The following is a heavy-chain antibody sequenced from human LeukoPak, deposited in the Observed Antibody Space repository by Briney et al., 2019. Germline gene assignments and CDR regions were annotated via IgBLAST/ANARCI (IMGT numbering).Heavy chain of an antibody. CDR3: AKDNGAYYGSGSYDYNDY. D-gene: IGHD3-10*01. J-gene: IGHJ4*02. Sequence: PGGSLRLSCAASGFTFSSYGMHWVRQAPGKGLEWVAFIRYDGSNKSHADSVKGRFTISRDDSKNTLYLQMNSLRPEDTAVYYCAKDNGAYYGSGSYDYNDYWGQGTLVTVSS. CDR2: IRYDGSNK. CDR1: GFTFSSYG. V-gene: IGHV3-30*02.